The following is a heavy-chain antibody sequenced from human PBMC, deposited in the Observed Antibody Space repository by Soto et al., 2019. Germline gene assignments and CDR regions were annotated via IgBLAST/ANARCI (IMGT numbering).Heavy chain of an antibody. D-gene: IGHD6-13*01. CDR1: GFTFSSYW. Sequence: GGSLRLSCAASGFTFSSYWMTWVRQAPGKGLQWVANIKQDGSEKDYVDSVKGRFTISRDNAQNSLYLQMNSLRAEDTAVYYCARVIPTTAAGTDYWGQGTLVTVSS. V-gene: IGHV3-7*05. CDR2: IKQDGSEK. CDR3: ARVIPTTAAGTDY. J-gene: IGHJ4*02.